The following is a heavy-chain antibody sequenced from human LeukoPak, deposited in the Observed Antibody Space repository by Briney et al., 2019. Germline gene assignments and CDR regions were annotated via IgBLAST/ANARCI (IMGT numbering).Heavy chain of an antibody. J-gene: IGHJ4*02. CDR3: ARRYYYNLGSFPFDF. CDR1: GGPFSGYF. D-gene: IGHD3-10*01. CDR2: IHNSGTT. V-gene: IGHV4-34*01. Sequence: SETLSLTCAVSGGPFSGYFWSWIRQSSGKGLEWIGEIHNSGTTNYNPSLNSRVTISEDTSKNQFYLNLSSVTAADTAVYYCARRYYYNLGSFPFDFWGQGTLVTVSS.